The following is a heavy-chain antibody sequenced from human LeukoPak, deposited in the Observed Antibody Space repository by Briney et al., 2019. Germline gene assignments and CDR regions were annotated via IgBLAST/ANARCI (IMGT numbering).Heavy chain of an antibody. V-gene: IGHV4-39*07. CDR2: IYYSGST. J-gene: IGHJ5*02. CDR3: ATDQYRHVDTARANWFDP. D-gene: IGHD5-18*01. CDR1: GGSISSSSYY. Sequence: SETLSLTCTVSGGSISSSSYYWGWIRQPPGKGLEWIGSIYYSGSTYYNPSLKSRVTISVDTSKNQFSLKLSSVTAADTAVYYCATDQYRHVDTARANWFDPWGQGTLVTVSS.